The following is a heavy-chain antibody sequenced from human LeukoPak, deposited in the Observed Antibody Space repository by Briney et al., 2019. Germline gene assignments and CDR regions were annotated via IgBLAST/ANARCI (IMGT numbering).Heavy chain of an antibody. CDR1: GFTFSDYT. V-gene: IGHV3-48*01. CDR3: AIGPPLFDP. Sequence: GGSLRLSCAASGFTFSDYTMNWVRQAPGKGLEWISYIDISSSSTYYADSVKGRFTISRDNAKNSLYLQMSSLRAEDTALYYCAIGPPLFDPGGQGTLVTVSS. J-gene: IGHJ5*02. CDR2: IDISSSST.